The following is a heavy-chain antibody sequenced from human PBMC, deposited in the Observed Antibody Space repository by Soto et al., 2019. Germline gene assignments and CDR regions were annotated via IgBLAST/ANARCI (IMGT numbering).Heavy chain of an antibody. CDR1: GYTFTSYA. D-gene: IGHD1-7*01. CDR3: ARALTGTTAGYYYYGMDV. Sequence: GASVKVSCKASGYTFTSYAMHWVRQAPGQRLEWMGWINAGNGNTKYSQKFQGRVTITRDTSASTAYMELSSLRSEDTAVYYCARALTGTTAGYYYYGMDVWGQGTTVTVSS. V-gene: IGHV1-3*01. CDR2: INAGNGNT. J-gene: IGHJ6*02.